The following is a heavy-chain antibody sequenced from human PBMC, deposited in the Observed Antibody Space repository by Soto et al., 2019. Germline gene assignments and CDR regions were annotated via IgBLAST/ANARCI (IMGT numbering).Heavy chain of an antibody. CDR2: IILIFGTA. J-gene: IGHJ3*02. CDR3: ARESCSGGSCYLPTTRDAFDI. V-gene: IGHV1-69*12. CDR1: GGTFSSYA. Sequence: QVQLVQSGAEVKKPGSSVKVSCKASGGTFSSYAISWVRQAPGQGLEWMGGIILIFGTANYAQKFQGRVTITADESTSTAYMELSSLRSEDTAVYYCARESCSGGSCYLPTTRDAFDIWGQGTMVTVSS. D-gene: IGHD2-15*01.